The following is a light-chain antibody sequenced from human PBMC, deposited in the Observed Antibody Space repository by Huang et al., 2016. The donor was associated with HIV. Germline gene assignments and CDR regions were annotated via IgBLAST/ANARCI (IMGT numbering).Light chain of an antibody. CDR3: QQSYRPPFT. J-gene: IGKJ3*01. Sequence: DIQMTQSPSSLSASVGDGVTITCRASQSISNYLNWVQQKPGKAPKLLIYATSTLQSGVPSRFTGSGSETYFTLTITNLQPEDFATYYCQQSYRPPFTFGPGTKVDIK. CDR2: ATS. CDR1: QSISNY. V-gene: IGKV1-39*01.